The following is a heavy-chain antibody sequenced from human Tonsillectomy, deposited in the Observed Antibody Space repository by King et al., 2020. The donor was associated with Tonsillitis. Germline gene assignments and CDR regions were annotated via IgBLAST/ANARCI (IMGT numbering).Heavy chain of an antibody. CDR1: GASLSVYW. V-gene: IGHV3-7*03. J-gene: IGHJ4*02. D-gene: IGHD1-20*01. CDR2: ITQDGSQI. CDR3: VAGYDWIFDH. Sequence: VQLVESGGGLVQPGGSLRLSCAVSGASLSVYWMHWVRQAAGKRPEWVADITQDGSQIHYLDSVRGRFTVSRDNAGNSLYLQMNNLGGEDTALYYCVAGYDWIFDHWGQGTLVTVSS.